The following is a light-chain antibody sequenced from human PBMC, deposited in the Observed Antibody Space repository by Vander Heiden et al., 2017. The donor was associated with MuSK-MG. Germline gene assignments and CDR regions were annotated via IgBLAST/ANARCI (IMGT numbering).Light chain of an antibody. CDR2: WAS. J-gene: IGKJ1*01. Sequence: DIVITQSPASLAVSLGERATINCKSSQSVLYSSNNKNYLAWYQQQPGQPPKLLIYWASTRESGVPDRFSGSGSGTDFTLTISSLQAEDVAVYYCQQYYSTPRAFGQGTKVEIK. CDR3: QQYYSTPRA. V-gene: IGKV4-1*01. CDR1: QSVLYSSNNKNY.